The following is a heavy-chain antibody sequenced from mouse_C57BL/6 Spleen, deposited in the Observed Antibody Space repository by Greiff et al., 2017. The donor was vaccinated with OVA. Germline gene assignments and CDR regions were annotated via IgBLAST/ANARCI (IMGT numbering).Heavy chain of an antibody. CDR3: TEDGSPYWYFDV. Sequence: EVKVEESGGGLVQPGGSMKLSCVASGFTFSNYWMNWVRQSPEKGLEWVAQIRLKSDNYATHYAESVKGRFTISRDDSKRSVYLQMNNLRAEDTGIYYCTEDGSPYWYFDVWGTGTTVTVSS. V-gene: IGHV6-3*01. J-gene: IGHJ1*03. CDR1: GFTFSNYW. CDR2: IRLKSDNYAT. D-gene: IGHD1-1*01.